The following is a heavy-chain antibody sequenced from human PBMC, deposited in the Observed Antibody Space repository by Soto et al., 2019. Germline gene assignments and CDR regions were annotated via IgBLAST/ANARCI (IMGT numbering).Heavy chain of an antibody. CDR3: AKEHSRALNWGSGSFSV. CDR1: GFTVSSNY. CDR2: IYSGGST. Sequence: GGSLRLSCAASGFTVSSNYMSWVRQAPGKGLEWVSVIYSGGSTYYADSVKGRFTISRDNSKNTLYLQMNSLRAEDTAVYYCAKEHSRALNWGSGSFSVWGQGTLVTVSS. J-gene: IGHJ4*02. D-gene: IGHD7-27*01. V-gene: IGHV3-66*01.